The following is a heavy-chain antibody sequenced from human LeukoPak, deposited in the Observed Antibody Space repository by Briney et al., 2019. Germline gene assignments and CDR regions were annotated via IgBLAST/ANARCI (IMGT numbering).Heavy chain of an antibody. CDR3: AKVVYYYDSSGYELDY. D-gene: IGHD3-22*01. Sequence: PGGSLRLSCAASGFTFSSYGMHWVRQAPGKGLEWVAVISYDGSNKYYADSVKGRFTISRDNSKNTLYLQMNSLRAEDTAVYYCAKVVYYYDSSGYELDYWGQGTLVTVSS. CDR2: ISYDGSNK. CDR1: GFTFSSYG. V-gene: IGHV3-30*18. J-gene: IGHJ4*02.